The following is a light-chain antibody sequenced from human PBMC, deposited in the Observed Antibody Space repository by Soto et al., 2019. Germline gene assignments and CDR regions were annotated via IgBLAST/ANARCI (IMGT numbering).Light chain of an antibody. Sequence: EIVLTQSPATLSLSPGERDTLSCRASQSVSSYLAWYQQKPGQAPRLLIYDASNRATGIPARFSGSGSGTDFTLTISSLEPEDFAVYYCQQRSNWPLFGPGTKVDIK. CDR1: QSVSSY. J-gene: IGKJ3*01. V-gene: IGKV3-11*01. CDR3: QQRSNWPL. CDR2: DAS.